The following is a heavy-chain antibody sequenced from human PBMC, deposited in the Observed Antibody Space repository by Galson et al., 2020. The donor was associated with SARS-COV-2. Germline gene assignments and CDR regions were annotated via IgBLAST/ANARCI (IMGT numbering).Heavy chain of an antibody. Sequence: GGSLRLSCAASGFTFSNAWMSWVRQAPGKGLEWVGRIKSNTDASRTGGEATDYAAPVKGRFTISRDDSKNTLFLQMNSLRVEDTAVYYCTTEKPGWYSDNWGQGTLVTVSS. V-gene: IGHV3-15*01. D-gene: IGHD6-19*01. CDR3: TTEKPGWYSDN. CDR1: GFTFSNAW. J-gene: IGHJ4*02. CDR2: IKSNTDASRTGGEAT.